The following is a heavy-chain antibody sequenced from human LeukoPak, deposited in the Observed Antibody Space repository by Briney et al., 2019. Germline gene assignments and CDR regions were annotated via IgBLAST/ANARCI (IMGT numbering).Heavy chain of an antibody. CDR2: IYCADDK. Sequence: ESGPTLVNPTQTLTLTCTFSGFSLSTSGVGVGWIRQPPGKALEWLALIYCADDKRYSPSLKSRLTITRDTSKNQVVLTMTNMDPVDTGTYYCAHSFSIFWYGSPLAPAYYMDVWGKGTTVTVSS. J-gene: IGHJ6*03. V-gene: IGHV2-5*02. D-gene: IGHD6-13*01. CDR3: AHSFSIFWYGSPLAPAYYMDV. CDR1: GFSLSTSGVG.